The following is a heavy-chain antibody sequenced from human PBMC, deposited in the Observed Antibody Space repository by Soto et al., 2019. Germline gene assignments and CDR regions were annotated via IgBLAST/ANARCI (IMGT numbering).Heavy chain of an antibody. D-gene: IGHD3-3*01. CDR2: ISSSSSYI. J-gene: IGHJ4*02. Sequence: GGSLRLSYAASGFTFSSYSMNWVRQAPGKGLEWVSSISSSSSYIYYADSVKGRFTISRDNAKNSLYLQMNSLRAEDTAVYYCARDRDDFWSGEGDYWGQGTLVTVSS. CDR1: GFTFSSYS. CDR3: ARDRDDFWSGEGDY. V-gene: IGHV3-21*01.